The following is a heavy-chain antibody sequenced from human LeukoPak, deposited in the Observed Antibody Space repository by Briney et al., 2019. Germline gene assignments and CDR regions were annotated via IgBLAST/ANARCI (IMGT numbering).Heavy chain of an antibody. CDR2: IYYSGST. Sequence: PSETLSLTCTVSGDSISSFYWSWIRQPPGKGLEWIGYIYYSGSTDYNPSLKSRVTISVDTSKNQFSLKLSSVTAADTAVYYCARAQYFQYCSGGSCYSDWFDPWGQGTLVTVSS. V-gene: IGHV4-59*01. J-gene: IGHJ5*02. D-gene: IGHD2-15*01. CDR3: ARAQYFQYCSGGSCYSDWFDP. CDR1: GDSISSFY.